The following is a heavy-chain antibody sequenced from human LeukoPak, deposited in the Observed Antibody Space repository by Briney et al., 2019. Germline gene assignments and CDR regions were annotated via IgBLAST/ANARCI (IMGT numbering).Heavy chain of an antibody. D-gene: IGHD3-22*01. CDR3: ARDEDYYDSSGYYRT. Sequence: GASVKVSCKASGYTFTGYYMHWVRQAPGQGLEWRGWINPNSGGTNYAQKFQGRVTMTRDTSISTAYMELSRLRSDDTAVYYCARDEDYYDSSGYYRTWGQGTLVTVSS. V-gene: IGHV1-2*02. J-gene: IGHJ5*02. CDR2: INPNSGGT. CDR1: GYTFTGYY.